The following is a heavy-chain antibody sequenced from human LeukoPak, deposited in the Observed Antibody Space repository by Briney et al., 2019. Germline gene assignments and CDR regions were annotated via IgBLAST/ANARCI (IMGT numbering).Heavy chain of an antibody. Sequence: GESLRLSCAASRFNFGNFWMHWVRQAPGKGLVWVSHINSDGSDTSYADSVKGRFTISRDNAKNTLYLQMNSLRAEDTAVYYCARDMGRDLYYFDFWGQGTLVTVSS. D-gene: IGHD1-26*01. V-gene: IGHV3-74*01. J-gene: IGHJ4*02. CDR2: INSDGSDT. CDR3: ARDMGRDLYYFDF. CDR1: RFNFGNFW.